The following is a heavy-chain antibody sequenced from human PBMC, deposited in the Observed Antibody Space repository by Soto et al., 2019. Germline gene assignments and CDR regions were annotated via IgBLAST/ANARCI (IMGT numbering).Heavy chain of an antibody. V-gene: IGHV3-48*01. Sequence: GGSLRLSCAASGFTFSSYSMNWVRQAPGKGLEWVSYISSSSTIYYADSVKGRFTISRDNAKNSLYLQMNSLRAEDTAVYYCARDLGSSWYPEYFQHWGQGTLVT. J-gene: IGHJ1*01. CDR3: ARDLGSSWYPEYFQH. CDR1: GFTFSSYS. CDR2: ISSSSTI. D-gene: IGHD6-13*01.